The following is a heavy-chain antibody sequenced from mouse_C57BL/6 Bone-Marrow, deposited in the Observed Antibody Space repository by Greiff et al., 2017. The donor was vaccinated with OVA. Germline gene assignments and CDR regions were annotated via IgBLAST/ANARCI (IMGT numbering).Heavy chain of an antibody. J-gene: IGHJ3*01. V-gene: IGHV1-63*01. D-gene: IGHD1-1*01. CDR3: ARGPYYGRRWFAY. CDR1: GYTFTDYW. CDR2: IYPGGGYT. Sequence: QVQLQQSGAELVRPGTSVKMSCKASGYTFTDYWIGWAKQRPGHGLEWIGDIYPGGGYTNYNEKFKGKATLAADKSSSTAYMQFSSLTSEDSAIYYCARGPYYGRRWFAYWGQGTLVTVSA.